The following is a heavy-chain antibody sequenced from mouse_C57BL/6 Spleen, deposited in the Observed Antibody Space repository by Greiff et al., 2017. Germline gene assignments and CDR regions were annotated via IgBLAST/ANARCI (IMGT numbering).Heavy chain of an antibody. CDR1: GYTFTSYW. D-gene: IGHD1-1*01. J-gene: IGHJ1*03. CDR3: ARNYYYGSSPWYFDV. Sequence: QVQLQQPGAELVMPGASVKLSCKASGYTFTSYWMHWVKQRPGPGLEWIGEIDPSDSYTNYNQKFKGKSTLTVDKSSSTAYMQLSSLTSEDSAVYYCARNYYYGSSPWYFDVWGTGTTVTVSS. CDR2: IDPSDSYT. V-gene: IGHV1-69*01.